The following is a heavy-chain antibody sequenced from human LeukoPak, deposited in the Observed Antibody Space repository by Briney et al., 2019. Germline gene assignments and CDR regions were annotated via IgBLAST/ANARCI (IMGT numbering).Heavy chain of an antibody. CDR2: MNPNSGNT. CDR3: ARGYSYGYDWFDP. CDR1: GYTFTIYD. Sequence: ASVTVSFTSSGYTFTIYDINWVRQATGQGLEWMGWMNPNSGNTGYAQKFQGRVTMTRNTSISTAYMELSSLRSEATAVYYCARGYSYGYDWFDPWGQGTLVTVSS. D-gene: IGHD5-18*01. J-gene: IGHJ5*02. V-gene: IGHV1-8*01.